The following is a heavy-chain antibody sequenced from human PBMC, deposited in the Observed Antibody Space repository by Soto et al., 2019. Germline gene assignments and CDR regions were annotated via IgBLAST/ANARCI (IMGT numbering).Heavy chain of an antibody. V-gene: IGHV3-9*01. CDR2: ISWSSGSI. J-gene: IGHJ4*02. CDR1: GFTFDNYA. D-gene: IGHD6-13*01. Sequence: GGSLRLSCAASGFTFDNYAMHWVRQAPGKGLEWVSSISWSSGSIDYADSVKGRFTISRDNSKNTLYLQMNSLRAEDTAVYYCAKGGSSSWSHFDYWGQGTLVTVSS. CDR3: AKGGSSSWSHFDY.